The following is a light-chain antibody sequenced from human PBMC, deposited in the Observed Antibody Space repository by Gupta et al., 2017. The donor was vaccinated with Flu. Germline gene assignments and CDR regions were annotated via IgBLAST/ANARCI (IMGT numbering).Light chain of an antibody. V-gene: IGLV7-46*01. J-gene: IGLJ3*02. Sequence: TPTLSSSTRAVTSGHDTSWFQQKPGQAPSTLIFDRNNNHSWTPARCSGSLIGDRAALTLSGAQPEDEAEYYCLRPHSGAPWPGGFGGGTKLTVL. CDR2: DRN. CDR1: TRAVTSGHD. CDR3: LRPHSGAPWPGG.